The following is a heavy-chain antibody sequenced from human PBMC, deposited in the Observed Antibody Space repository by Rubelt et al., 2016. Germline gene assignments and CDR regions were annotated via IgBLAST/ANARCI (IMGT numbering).Heavy chain of an antibody. D-gene: IGHD2-2*01. CDR3: ASSRVPAATSSAGIEESDAFDI. CDR1: SYA. V-gene: IGHV3-30*04. Sequence: SYAMHWVRQAPGKGLEWVAVISYDGSNKYYADSVKGRFTISRDNSKNTLYLQMNSLRAEDTAVYYCASSRVPAATSSAGIEESDAFDIWGQGTMVTVSS. CDR2: ISYDGSNK. J-gene: IGHJ3*02.